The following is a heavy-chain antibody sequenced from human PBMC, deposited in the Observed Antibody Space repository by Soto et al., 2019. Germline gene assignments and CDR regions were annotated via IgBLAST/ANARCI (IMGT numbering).Heavy chain of an antibody. CDR3: ARYYGDYTSPPIDP. V-gene: IGHV4-59*08. D-gene: IGHD4-17*01. CDR1: GGSISSYY. Sequence: SETLSLTCTVSGGSISSYYWSWIRQPPGKGLEWIGYIYYSGSTNYNPSLKSRVTISVDTSKNQFSLKLSSVTAADTAVYYCARYYGDYTSPPIDPWGQGTLVTVSS. CDR2: IYYSGST. J-gene: IGHJ5*02.